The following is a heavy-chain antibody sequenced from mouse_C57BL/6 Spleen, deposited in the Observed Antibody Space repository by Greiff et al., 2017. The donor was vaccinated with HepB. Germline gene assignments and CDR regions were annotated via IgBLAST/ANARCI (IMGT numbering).Heavy chain of an antibody. CDR2: IDPSDSYT. CDR3: ASRGLRGDYYAMDY. CDR1: GYTFTSYW. V-gene: IGHV1-50*01. J-gene: IGHJ4*01. Sequence: QVQLQQPGAELVKPGASVKLSCKASGYTFTSYWMQWVKQRPGQGLEWIGEIDPSDSYTNYNQKFKGKATLTVDTSSSTAYMQLSSLTSEDSAVYYCASRGLRGDYYAMDYWGQGTSVTVSS. D-gene: IGHD2-4*01.